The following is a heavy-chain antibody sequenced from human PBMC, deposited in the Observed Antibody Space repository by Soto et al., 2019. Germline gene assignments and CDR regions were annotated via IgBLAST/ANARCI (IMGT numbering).Heavy chain of an antibody. CDR1: GFTFSSYA. V-gene: IGHV3-30-3*01. CDR3: AREAPDYNLSPGMDV. J-gene: IGHJ6*02. CDR2: ISYDGSNK. Sequence: QVQVVESGGGVVQPGRSLRLSCAASGFTFSSYAMHWVRQAPGKGLEWVAVISYDGSNKYYADSVKGRFTISRDNSKNTLYLQMNSLRAEDMAVYYCAREAPDYNLSPGMDVWGQGTTVTVSS. D-gene: IGHD4-4*01.